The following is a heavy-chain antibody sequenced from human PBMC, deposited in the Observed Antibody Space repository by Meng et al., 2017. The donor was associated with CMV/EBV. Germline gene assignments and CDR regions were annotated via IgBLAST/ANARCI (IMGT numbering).Heavy chain of an antibody. CDR1: GGSISSYY. CDR3: AREGYDFWSGSPPRGWFDP. Sequence: GSLRLSCTVSGGSISSYYWSWIRQPPGKGLEWIGYIYYSGSTNYNPSLKSRVTISVDTSKNQFSLKLSSVTAADTAVYYCAREGYDFWSGSPPRGWFDPWGQGTLVTVPQ. D-gene: IGHD3-3*01. J-gene: IGHJ5*02. V-gene: IGHV4-59*01. CDR2: IYYSGST.